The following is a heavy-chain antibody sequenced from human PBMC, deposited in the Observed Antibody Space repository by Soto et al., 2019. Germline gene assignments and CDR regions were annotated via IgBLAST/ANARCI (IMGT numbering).Heavy chain of an antibody. D-gene: IGHD6-19*01. V-gene: IGHV3-23*01. CDR1: GFPFSSYA. Sequence: GGSLRLSCAASGFPFSSYAMSWVRQAPGEGLEWVSAISGSGGSTYYADSVKGRFTISRDNSKNTLYLQMNSLRAEDTAVYYCAKDGSVAGFSWGQGTLVTVSS. CDR2: ISGSGGST. CDR3: AKDGSVAGFS. J-gene: IGHJ4*02.